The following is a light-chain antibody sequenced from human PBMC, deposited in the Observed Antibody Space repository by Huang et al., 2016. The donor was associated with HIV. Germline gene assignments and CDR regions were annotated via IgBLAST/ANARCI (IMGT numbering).Light chain of an antibody. J-gene: IGKJ4*01. V-gene: IGKV3-11*01. Sequence: EIVLTQSPATLSLSPGERATLSCRSSLSVGNYLACYQQRPGQAPRLLSYYASNRATGIPARFSGRGSGTDFTLTITSLEPEDLAVYYCQQRTHWPLLTFGGGTKVEIK. CDR1: LSVGNY. CDR3: QQRTHWPLLT. CDR2: YAS.